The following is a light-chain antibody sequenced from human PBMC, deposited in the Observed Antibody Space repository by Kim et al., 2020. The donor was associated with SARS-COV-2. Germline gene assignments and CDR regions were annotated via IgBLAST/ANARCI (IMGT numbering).Light chain of an antibody. CDR2: DVT. J-gene: IGLJ1*01. V-gene: IGLV2-14*03. CDR3: CSYTRSSTYV. Sequence: LTQPASVSGSPGQSITISCTGTSSDVGAYNSVSWYQQYPGKAPRLMIYDVTNRPSGVSNRFSGSKSGNTASLTISGLQAEDEADYYCCSYTRSSTYVVGTGTKVTVL. CDR1: SSDVGAYNS.